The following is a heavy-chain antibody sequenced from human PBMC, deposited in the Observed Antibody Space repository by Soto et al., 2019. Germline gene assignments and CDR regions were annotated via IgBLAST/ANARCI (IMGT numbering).Heavy chain of an antibody. CDR2: IWYDGSVK. J-gene: IGHJ4*02. Sequence: GGSLRLSCAASGLTFGTYSMHWVRQAPGKGLEWVAGIWYDGSVKTYADSVKGRFSISRANSQNTVYLQMSTLRAGDTAVYSCARADCGGQCPCDYWGQGTLVTVSS. D-gene: IGHD2-21*01. CDR3: ARADCGGQCPCDY. CDR1: GLTFGTYS. V-gene: IGHV3-33*01.